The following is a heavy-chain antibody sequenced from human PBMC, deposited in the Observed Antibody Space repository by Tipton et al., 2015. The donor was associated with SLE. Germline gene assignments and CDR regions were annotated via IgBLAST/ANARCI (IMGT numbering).Heavy chain of an antibody. D-gene: IGHD3/OR15-3a*01. CDR2: FDDGGRS. Sequence: TLSLTCSVSGVSISDYSWSWIRQPPGKPLDWIGYFDDGGRSVKYNPSLKSRVTISLDTSKNQFSLKLSSATAADTAVYYCARAPGLDRDYYYYYYMDVWGKGTTVTVSS. J-gene: IGHJ6*03. CDR3: ARAPGLDRDYYYYYYMDV. CDR1: GVSISDYS. V-gene: IGHV4-59*12.